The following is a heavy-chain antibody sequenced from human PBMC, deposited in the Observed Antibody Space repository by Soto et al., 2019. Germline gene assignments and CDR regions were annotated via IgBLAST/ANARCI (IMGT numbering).Heavy chain of an antibody. D-gene: IGHD6-13*01. CDR3: ARDQGVAAAGITWFDP. CDR1: GDSISSGANY. J-gene: IGHJ5*02. CDR2: IYYSGST. Sequence: PSETLSLTCSVSGDSISSGANYWSWIRQPPGKGLEWIGYIYYSGSTYYNPTLKSRVTISVDRSKNLFSLRLMSLTAADTAVYYCARDQGVAAAGITWFDPWGQGSLVTVSS. V-gene: IGHV4-30-4*01.